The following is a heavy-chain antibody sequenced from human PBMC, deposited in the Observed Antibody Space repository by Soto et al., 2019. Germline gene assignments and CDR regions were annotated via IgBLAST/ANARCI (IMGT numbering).Heavy chain of an antibody. CDR3: ARVGKTMREVHRLDP. J-gene: IGHJ5*02. D-gene: IGHD1-1*01. CDR2: INPDSGNT. CDR1: GYTFTSYD. V-gene: IGHV1-8*01. Sequence: QVQLLQSGAEVKNPGASVKVSCRASGYTFTSYDINWLRQATGQGLEWMGWINPDSGNTGYSQKFQGRLTMTRDTSISTAYMELTSLRSDDTAVYYCARVGKTMREVHRLDPWGRGTQVTVS.